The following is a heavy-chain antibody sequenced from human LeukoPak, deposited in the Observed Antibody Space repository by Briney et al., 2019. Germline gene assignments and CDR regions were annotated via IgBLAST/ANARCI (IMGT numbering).Heavy chain of an antibody. D-gene: IGHD3-22*01. V-gene: IGHV3-33*06. CDR2: IWYDGSNK. Sequence: GGSLRLSCAASGFTFSSYGMHWVRQAPGKGLEWVAVIWYDGSNKYYADSVKGRFTISRDNSKNTLYLQMNSLRAEDTAVYYCAKDHYYDSSGYHREYFQHWGQGTLVTVSS. CDR3: AKDHYYDSSGYHREYFQH. J-gene: IGHJ1*01. CDR1: GFTFSSYG.